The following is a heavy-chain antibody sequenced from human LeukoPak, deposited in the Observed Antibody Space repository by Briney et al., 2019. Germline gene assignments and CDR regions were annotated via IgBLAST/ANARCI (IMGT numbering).Heavy chain of an antibody. J-gene: IGHJ4*02. Sequence: SETLSLTCAVYGGSFSGYYWSWIRQPPGKGLEWIGEINHSGSTNYNPSLKSRVTISVDTSKNQFSLKLSSMTAADTAVYYCARGFYYLDYWGQGTLVTVSS. CDR3: ARGFYYLDY. CDR2: INHSGST. CDR1: GGSFSGYY. V-gene: IGHV4-34*01.